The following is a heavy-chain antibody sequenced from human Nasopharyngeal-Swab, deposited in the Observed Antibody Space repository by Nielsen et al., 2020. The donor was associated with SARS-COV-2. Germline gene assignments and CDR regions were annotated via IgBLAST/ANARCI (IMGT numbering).Heavy chain of an antibody. V-gene: IGHV1-2*02. CDR3: ARDPTSVAGTGDYYYGMDV. D-gene: IGHD6-19*01. J-gene: IGHJ6*02. CDR1: GYTFTGYY. Sequence: ASVKVSCKASGYTFTGYYMHWVRQAPGQGIEWMGWINPNSGGTNYAQKFQGRVTMTRDTSISTAYMELSRLRSDDTAVYYCARDPTSVAGTGDYYYGMDVWGQGTTVTVSS. CDR2: INPNSGGT.